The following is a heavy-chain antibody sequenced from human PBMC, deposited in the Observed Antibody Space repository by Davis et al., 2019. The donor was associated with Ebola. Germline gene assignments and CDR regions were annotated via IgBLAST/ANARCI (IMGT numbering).Heavy chain of an antibody. V-gene: IGHV3-48*01. CDR2: ISSSGNTI. Sequence: PGGSLRLSCTASGFTFTSFSLNWVRQTPGKGLEWLSYISSSGNTIYYADSVKGRFTISRDNSKNTVFLQMTSLRAEDTAVYYCAKRTAGSQAFVDYWGQGTLVTVSS. J-gene: IGHJ4*02. CDR3: AKRTAGSQAFVDY. D-gene: IGHD1-1*01. CDR1: GFTFTSFS.